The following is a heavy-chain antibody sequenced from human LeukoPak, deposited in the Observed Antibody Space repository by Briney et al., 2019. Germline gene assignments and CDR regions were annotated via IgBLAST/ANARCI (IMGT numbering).Heavy chain of an antibody. V-gene: IGHV4-59*08. D-gene: IGHD2-15*01. CDR1: GVSISSYY. J-gene: IGHJ4*02. Sequence: SETLSFTCTVSGVSISSYYWNWIRQPPGRGLEWIGYIQYSGITDYNPSLKSRVTISLETSKNQFSLKLSSVTAADTAVYYCARHYCSGGSCKPDYWGPGTLVTVSS. CDR3: ARHYCSGGSCKPDY. CDR2: IQYSGIT.